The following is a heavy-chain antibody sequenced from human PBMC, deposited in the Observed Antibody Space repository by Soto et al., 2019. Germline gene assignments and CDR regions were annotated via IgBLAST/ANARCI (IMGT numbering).Heavy chain of an antibody. CDR2: ISGSGGST. V-gene: IGHV3-23*01. D-gene: IGHD6-13*01. Sequence: GGSLRLSCAASGFTFSSYAMSWVRQAPGKGLEWVSAISGSGGSTYYADSVKGRFTISRDNSKNALYLQMNSLRAEDTAVYYCAKDKGYSSSWGYYYYYYMDVWGKGTTVTVSS. CDR3: AKDKGYSSSWGYYYYYYMDV. CDR1: GFTFSSYA. J-gene: IGHJ6*03.